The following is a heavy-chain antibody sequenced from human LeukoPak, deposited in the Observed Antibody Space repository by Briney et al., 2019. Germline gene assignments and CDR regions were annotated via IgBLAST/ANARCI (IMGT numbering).Heavy chain of an antibody. CDR3: AKPPYGGYYYYGMDV. Sequence: SVKVSCKASGGTFSSYAISWVRQAPGQGLEWMGGIIPIFGTANYAQEFQGRVTITADESTSTAYMELNSLRAEDTAVYYCAKPPYGGYYYYGMDVWGQGTTVTVSS. D-gene: IGHD3-10*01. J-gene: IGHJ6*02. CDR2: IIPIFGTA. CDR1: GGTFSSYA. V-gene: IGHV1-69*13.